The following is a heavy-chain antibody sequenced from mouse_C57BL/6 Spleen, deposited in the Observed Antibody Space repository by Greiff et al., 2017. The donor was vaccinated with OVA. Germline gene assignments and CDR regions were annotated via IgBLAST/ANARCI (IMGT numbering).Heavy chain of an antibody. CDR2: IDPSDSYT. V-gene: IGHV1-69*01. CDR1: GYTFTSYW. CDR3: AREGTTVVAFDY. J-gene: IGHJ2*01. Sequence: VQLQQSGAELVMPGASVKLSCKASGYTFTSYWMHWVKQRPGQGLEWIGEIDPSDSYTNYNQKFKGKSTLTVDKSSSTAYMQLSSLTSEDSAVYDCAREGTTVVAFDYWGQGTTRTVSS. D-gene: IGHD1-1*01.